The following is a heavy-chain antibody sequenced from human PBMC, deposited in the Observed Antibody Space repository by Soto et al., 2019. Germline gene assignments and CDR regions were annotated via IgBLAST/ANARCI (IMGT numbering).Heavy chain of an antibody. CDR3: ARRAWDRYYAIDV. D-gene: IGHD1-26*01. V-gene: IGHV3-30*09. CDR2: ISYDGSDK. J-gene: IGHJ6*02. CDR1: GFKYTDFA. Sequence: VQLVESGGGEVQPGRSLRLSCAASGFKYTDFALHWVRQAPGKGLEWVAIISYDGSDKYYADSVKGRFVISRDNPKNTLYLELNRLRPEDTAVYFCARRAWDRYYAIDVWGQGTTVTVFS.